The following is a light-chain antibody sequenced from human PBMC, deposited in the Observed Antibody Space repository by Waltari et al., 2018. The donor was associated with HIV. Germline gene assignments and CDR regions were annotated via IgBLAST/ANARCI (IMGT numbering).Light chain of an antibody. Sequence: QSVLTQPPSASGTPGQRVTISCSGSSSNIGRNYVYWYQQLPGTAPKLLIYTNNQRPSGVPGRFSGSKSGTSASLAISGFRSEDEADYYCAAWNDNLSGYVFGTGTKVTV. CDR1: SSNIGRNY. V-gene: IGLV1-47*01. J-gene: IGLJ1*01. CDR2: TNN. CDR3: AAWNDNLSGYV.